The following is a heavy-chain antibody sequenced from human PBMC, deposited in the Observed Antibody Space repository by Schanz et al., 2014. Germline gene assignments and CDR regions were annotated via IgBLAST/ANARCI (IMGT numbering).Heavy chain of an antibody. J-gene: IGHJ6*03. D-gene: IGHD5-12*01. V-gene: IGHV3-21*04. CDR2: ISSSSSYI. CDR3: ARVDSGYDSHLYYYYYYMDV. CDR1: GFIVSSTY. Sequence: VQLVESGGGLVKPGGSLRLSCAASGFIVSSTYMTWVRQAPGKGLEWVSSISSSSSYISYADSVKGRFTISRDNAKNSLYLQMNSLRAEDTAVYYCARVDSGYDSHLYYYYYYMDVWGKGTTVTVSS.